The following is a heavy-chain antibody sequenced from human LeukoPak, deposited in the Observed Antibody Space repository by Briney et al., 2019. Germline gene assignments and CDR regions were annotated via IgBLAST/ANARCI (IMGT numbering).Heavy chain of an antibody. Sequence: PGESLRLSCAASGFTFSSYGMHWVRQAPGKGLEWVAVIWYDGSNKYYADSVKGRFTISRDNSKSTLYLQMNSLRAEDTAVYYCAKESQHYYYDSSGYFDYWGQGTLVTVSS. CDR3: AKESQHYYYDSSGYFDY. V-gene: IGHV3-30*02. J-gene: IGHJ4*02. CDR1: GFTFSSYG. D-gene: IGHD3-22*01. CDR2: IWYDGSNK.